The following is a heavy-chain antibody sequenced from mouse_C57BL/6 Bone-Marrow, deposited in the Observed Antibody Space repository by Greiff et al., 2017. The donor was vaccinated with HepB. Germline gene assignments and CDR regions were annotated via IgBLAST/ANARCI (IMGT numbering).Heavy chain of an antibody. V-gene: IGHV7-3*01. CDR2: IRNKANGYTT. Sequence: EVKLVESGGGLVQPGGSLSLSCAASGFTFTDYYMSWVRQPPGKALEWLGFIRNKANGYTTESSSSVKGRFTISRDNSQSILYLQLNALSAEDSATYYCASAIFLVLYAMDYWGQGTSVTVSS. D-gene: IGHD2-2*01. CDR3: ASAIFLVLYAMDY. CDR1: GFTFTDYY. J-gene: IGHJ4*01.